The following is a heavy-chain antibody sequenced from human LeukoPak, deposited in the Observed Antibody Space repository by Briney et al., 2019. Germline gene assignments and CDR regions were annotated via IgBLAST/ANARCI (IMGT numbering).Heavy chain of an antibody. V-gene: IGHV3-23*01. CDR1: EFTFRSYG. J-gene: IGHJ4*02. CDR3: AKDIYYDPYYFDY. D-gene: IGHD3-22*01. CDR2: ISGSGGST. Sequence: GGSLRLSCAASEFTFRSYGMSWVRQAPGKGLEWVSAISGSGGSTYYADSVKGRFTISRDNSRNTLYLQMNSLRGEDTAVYYCAKDIYYDPYYFDYWGQGTLVTVSS.